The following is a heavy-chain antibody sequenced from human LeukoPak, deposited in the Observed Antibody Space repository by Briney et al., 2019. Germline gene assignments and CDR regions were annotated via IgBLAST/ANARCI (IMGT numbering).Heavy chain of an antibody. CDR2: IKSKTDGGTT. Sequence: GGSLRLSCAASGFTFSNAWMSWVRQAPGKGLEWVGRIKSKTDGGTTDYAAPVKGRFTISRDDSKNTLYLQMNSLKTEDTAVYYCTTDAVAAGPFDYWGQGTLVTVSS. D-gene: IGHD6-13*01. CDR1: GFTFSNAW. CDR3: TTDAVAAGPFDY. J-gene: IGHJ4*02. V-gene: IGHV3-15*01.